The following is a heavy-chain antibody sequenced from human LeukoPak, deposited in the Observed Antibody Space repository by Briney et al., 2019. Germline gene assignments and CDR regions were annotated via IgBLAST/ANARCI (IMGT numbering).Heavy chain of an antibody. V-gene: IGHV1-18*01. D-gene: IGHD4-17*01. CDR2: ISGYNGNT. CDR3: ARDLSLGRHDDGEPFDS. Sequence: ASVKVSCKTSGYTFTNHGTSWVRHAPGQGLEWVGWISGYNGNTNYVQKFRGRITMTTDTSTSTAYMQQRSLSSDDTALYYCARDLSLGRHDDGEPFDSWGQGTLVTVSS. CDR1: GYTFTNHG. J-gene: IGHJ4*02.